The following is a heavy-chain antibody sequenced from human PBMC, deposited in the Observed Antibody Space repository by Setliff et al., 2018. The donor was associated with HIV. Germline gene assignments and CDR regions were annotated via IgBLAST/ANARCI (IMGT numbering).Heavy chain of an antibody. Sequence: ASVKVSCKASGYTFTDYGISWVRQAPGQGLEWMGWIGGYKGNTNYAQKLQGRVTMTTDTSTSTAYMELRSLRSDDTAVYYCAGDASTGWRTMGFDYWGQGTLVTVSS. CDR3: AGDASTGWRTMGFDY. D-gene: IGHD6-19*01. CDR2: IGGYKGNT. V-gene: IGHV1-18*01. CDR1: GYTFTDYG. J-gene: IGHJ4*02.